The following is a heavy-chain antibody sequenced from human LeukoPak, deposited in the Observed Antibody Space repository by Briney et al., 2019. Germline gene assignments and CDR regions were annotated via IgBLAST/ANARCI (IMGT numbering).Heavy chain of an antibody. CDR3: ARNHRRYYDSSGYYYVGPFDI. CDR1: GYSISSGYY. D-gene: IGHD3-22*01. V-gene: IGHV4-38-2*02. J-gene: IGHJ3*02. Sequence: SSETLSLTCTVSGYSISSGYYWGWIRQPPGQGLEWIGSIYHSGSTYYNPSLKSRVTISVDTSKNQFSLKLSSVTAADTAVYYCARNHRRYYDSSGYYYVGPFDIWGQGTMVTVSS. CDR2: IYHSGST.